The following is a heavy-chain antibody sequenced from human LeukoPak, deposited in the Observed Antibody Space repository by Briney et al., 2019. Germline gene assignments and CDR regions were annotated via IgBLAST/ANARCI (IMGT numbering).Heavy chain of an antibody. CDR3: ARVVWFGELLGFDP. Sequence: GGSLRLSCAASGFTFSSYWMSWVRQAPGKGLEWVANIKQDGSEKYYVDSVKGRFTISRDNAKNSLYLQMNSLRAEDTAVYYCARVVWFGELLGFDPWSQGTLVTVSS. J-gene: IGHJ5*02. V-gene: IGHV3-7*01. D-gene: IGHD3-10*01. CDR2: IKQDGSEK. CDR1: GFTFSSYW.